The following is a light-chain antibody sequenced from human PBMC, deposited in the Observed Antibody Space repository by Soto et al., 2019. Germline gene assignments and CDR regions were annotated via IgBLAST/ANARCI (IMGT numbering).Light chain of an antibody. V-gene: IGLV2-14*01. CDR1: RSDVSAYNY. CDR3: SSFTTSTTVI. Sequence: QSALTQPASVSGSPGQSITISCTGTRSDVSAYNYVSWYQQHPGKAPKLMIYDVTNRPSGVSNRFSGSKSGNTASLTISGLQAEDEADYYCSSFTTSTTVIFGGGTKVTVL. J-gene: IGLJ2*01. CDR2: DVT.